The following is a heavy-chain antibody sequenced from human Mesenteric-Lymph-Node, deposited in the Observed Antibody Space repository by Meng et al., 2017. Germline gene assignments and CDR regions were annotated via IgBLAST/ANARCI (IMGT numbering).Heavy chain of an antibody. CDR1: GGPLSVSY. CDR3: ARGRVGSGTLRGLDY. Sequence: ELQAWGAVLFNLSVTLSPTCGSFGGPLSVSYWSWIRQPPGKGLEWIGEINHSGSTNYNPSLKSRVTISVDTSQSQFSLNLHSVTAADTAVYYCARGRVGSGTLRGLDYWGQGTLVTVSS. V-gene: IGHV4-34*01. CDR2: INHSGST. D-gene: IGHD3-10*01. J-gene: IGHJ4*02.